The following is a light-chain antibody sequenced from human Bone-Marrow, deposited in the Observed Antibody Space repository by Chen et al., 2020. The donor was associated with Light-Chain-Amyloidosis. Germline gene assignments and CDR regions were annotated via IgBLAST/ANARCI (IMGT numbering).Light chain of an antibody. J-gene: IGLJ2*01. CDR1: DLPTKY. V-gene: IGLV3-25*03. CDR3: QSADSSGTYEVI. CDR2: RDT. Sequence: SYELTQPPSVSVSPGPTSRLTCSGDDLPTKYAYWYQQKPGQAPVLVIHRDTERPAGISERFSGASSGTTATLTSSGVQAEDEADYHCQSADSSGTYEVIFGGGTKLTVL.